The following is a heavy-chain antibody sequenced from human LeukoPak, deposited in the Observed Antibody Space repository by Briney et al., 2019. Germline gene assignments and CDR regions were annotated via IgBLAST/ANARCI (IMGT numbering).Heavy chain of an antibody. D-gene: IGHD3-16*01. CDR2: IDYSGYT. Sequence: SETLSLTCTVSGGSISSGSYYRSWIRQPPGKGLEWIGYIDYSGYTNYNPSLKSRVTISLDTSTNQFSLKLNSVTAADTAVYYCARDRALGSGKYYFDYWGQGTPVTVSS. CDR1: GGSISSGSYY. J-gene: IGHJ4*02. V-gene: IGHV4-61*01. CDR3: ARDRALGSGKYYFDY.